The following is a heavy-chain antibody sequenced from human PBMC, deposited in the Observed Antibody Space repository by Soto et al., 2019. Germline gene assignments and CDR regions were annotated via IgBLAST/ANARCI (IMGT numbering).Heavy chain of an antibody. Sequence: ASVKVSCKASGYTFTSYDINWVRQATGQGLEWMGWMNPNSGNTGYAQKFQGRVTMTRNTSISTAYMELSSLRSEDTAVYYCARGRRIITYYYGSGSSNYCGQGXLVTVYS. V-gene: IGHV1-8*01. CDR2: MNPNSGNT. D-gene: IGHD3-10*01. J-gene: IGHJ4*02. CDR3: ARGRRIITYYYGSGSSNY. CDR1: GYTFTSYD.